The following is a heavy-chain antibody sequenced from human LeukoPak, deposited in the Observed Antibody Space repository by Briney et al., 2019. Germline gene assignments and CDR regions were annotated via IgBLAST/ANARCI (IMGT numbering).Heavy chain of an antibody. CDR2: ISSSSSYI. V-gene: IGHV3-21*01. CDR3: ARGANDDILTGYLDY. D-gene: IGHD3-9*01. J-gene: IGHJ4*02. Sequence: GGSLRLSCAASGFTFSSYAMSWVRQAPGKGLEWVSSISSSSSYIYYADSLKGRFTISRDNARNSLYLQINSLRAEDTAVYYCARGANDDILTGYLDYWGQGTLVTVSS. CDR1: GFTFSSYA.